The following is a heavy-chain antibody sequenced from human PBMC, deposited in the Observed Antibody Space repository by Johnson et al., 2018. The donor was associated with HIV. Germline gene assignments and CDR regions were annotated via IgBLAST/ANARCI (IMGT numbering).Heavy chain of an antibody. Sequence: QVQLVESGGGVVQPGRSLRLSCAASGFTFSSYAMHWVRQAPGKGLEWVAVISYDGSNKYYADSVKGRFTLSRDNSKNTLYLQMNSLRAEDTAVYYCARDASYYGSANDAFDIWGQGTMVTVSS. CDR2: ISYDGSNK. D-gene: IGHD3-10*01. CDR1: GFTFSSYA. V-gene: IGHV3-30*14. CDR3: ARDASYYGSANDAFDI. J-gene: IGHJ3*02.